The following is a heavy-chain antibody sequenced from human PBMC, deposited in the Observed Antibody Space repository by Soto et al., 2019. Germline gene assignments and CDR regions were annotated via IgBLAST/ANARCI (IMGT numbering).Heavy chain of an antibody. V-gene: IGHV3-11*01. CDR3: GRGGGGGYSLYYYGMDV. J-gene: IGHJ6*02. CDR2: ISSSGSTI. D-gene: IGHD2-21*01. CDR1: GFTFSDYY. Sequence: QVQLVESGGGLVKPGGSLRLSCAASGFTFSDYYMSWIRQAPGKGLEWVSYISSSGSTIYYADSVKGRFTISRDNAKNSLYRQMNSLRAEETAWFYCGRGGGGGYSLYYYGMDVWGQGTTVTVSS.